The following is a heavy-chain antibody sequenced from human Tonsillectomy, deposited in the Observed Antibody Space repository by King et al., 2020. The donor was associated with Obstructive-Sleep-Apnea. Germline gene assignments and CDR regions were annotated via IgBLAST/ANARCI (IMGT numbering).Heavy chain of an antibody. D-gene: IGHD2-15*01. J-gene: IGHJ5*02. CDR3: ASGVGVVVAATRGWSFDP. CDR1: GGSFSDYY. Sequence: VQLQQWGTGLLKPSETLSLTCAVYGGSFSDYYWSWIRQPPGKGLEWIGEINHSGSTNYNPALKSRVTISVDTSKNQFSLKLGSVTAADTAVYYCASGVGVVVAATRGWSFDPWGQGTLVTVSS. CDR2: INHSGST. V-gene: IGHV4-34*01.